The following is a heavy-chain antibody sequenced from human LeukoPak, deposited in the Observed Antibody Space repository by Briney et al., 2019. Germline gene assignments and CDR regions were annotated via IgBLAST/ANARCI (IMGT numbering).Heavy chain of an antibody. Sequence: PGGSLRLSCAASGFTFSSYWMSWVRQAPGKGLEWVANIKQDGSEKYYVNSVRGRFSISRDNDENSLYLQMNSLRAEDTAVYYCAREHCSSSSCHLDYWGQGTLVTVSS. CDR3: AREHCSSSSCHLDY. CDR1: GFTFSSYW. J-gene: IGHJ4*02. D-gene: IGHD2-2*01. V-gene: IGHV3-7*01. CDR2: IKQDGSEK.